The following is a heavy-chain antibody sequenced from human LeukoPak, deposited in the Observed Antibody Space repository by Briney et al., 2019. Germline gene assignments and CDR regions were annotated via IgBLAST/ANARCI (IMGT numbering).Heavy chain of an antibody. Sequence: SVKVSCKASGGTFISYAISWVRQAPGQGLEWMGGIIPIFGAANYAQKFQGRVTITADESTSTAYMELSSLRSEDTAVYYCARRYYDSSGLDYWGQGTLVTVSS. V-gene: IGHV1-69*13. CDR2: IIPIFGAA. J-gene: IGHJ4*02. CDR3: ARRYYDSSGLDY. CDR1: GGTFISYA. D-gene: IGHD3-22*01.